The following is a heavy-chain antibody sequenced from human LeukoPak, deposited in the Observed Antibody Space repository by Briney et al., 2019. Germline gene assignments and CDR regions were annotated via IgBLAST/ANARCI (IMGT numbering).Heavy chain of an antibody. V-gene: IGHV3-30*02. Sequence: GGSLRLSCAASGFTFSSYGMHWVRQAPGKGLEWVAFIRYDGSNKYYADSVKGRFTISRDNAKNSLYLQMSSLRPEDTAVYYCARGFSGYYYPFDYWGQGTLVTVSS. J-gene: IGHJ4*02. CDR3: ARGFSGYYYPFDY. CDR1: GFTFSSYG. D-gene: IGHD3-22*01. CDR2: IRYDGSNK.